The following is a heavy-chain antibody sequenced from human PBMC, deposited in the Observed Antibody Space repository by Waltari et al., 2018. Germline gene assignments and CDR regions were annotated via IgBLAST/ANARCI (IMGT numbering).Heavy chain of an antibody. D-gene: IGHD3-22*01. Sequence: EVQFVESGGGLVRPGGSLRLSCAASGFAFSYYTINWVRQAPGKGPEWISLITSDGTHTTYADSVRGRFTISRDNAKNSLFLQINSLRADDTAVYYCARDRRPTLILGSGAFDIWGQGIKVNVSS. V-gene: IGHV3-21*01. CDR2: ITSDGTHT. CDR1: GFAFSYYT. J-gene: IGHJ3*02. CDR3: ARDRRPTLILGSGAFDI.